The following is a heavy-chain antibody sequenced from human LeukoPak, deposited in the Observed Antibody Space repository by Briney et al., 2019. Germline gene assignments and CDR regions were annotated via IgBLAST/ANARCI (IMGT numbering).Heavy chain of an antibody. CDR1: GYTFTSYG. CDR2: ISAYNGNT. Sequence: ASVKVSCKASGYTFTSYGISWVRQAPGQGLEWMGWISAYNGNTNYAQKLQGRVTMTTDTSTSTAYMEPRSLRSDDTAVYYCARVVDMITFGGVIAHLPSFDYWGQGTLVTVSS. V-gene: IGHV1-18*01. CDR3: ARVVDMITFGGVIAHLPSFDY. J-gene: IGHJ4*02. D-gene: IGHD3-16*02.